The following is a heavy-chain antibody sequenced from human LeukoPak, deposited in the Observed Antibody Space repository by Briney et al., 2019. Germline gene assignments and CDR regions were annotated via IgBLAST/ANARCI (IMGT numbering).Heavy chain of an antibody. Sequence: PGRSLRLSCVVSGFTFSSYAMHWVRQAPGKGLEWVAVISYDGSNKYYADSAKGRFTISRDNSKNTLYLQMNSLRAEDTAVYYCAKGPRHYCSGGSCYLDYWGQGTLVTVSS. CDR2: ISYDGSNK. CDR3: AKGPRHYCSGGSCYLDY. D-gene: IGHD2-15*01. J-gene: IGHJ4*02. CDR1: GFTFSSYA. V-gene: IGHV3-30*04.